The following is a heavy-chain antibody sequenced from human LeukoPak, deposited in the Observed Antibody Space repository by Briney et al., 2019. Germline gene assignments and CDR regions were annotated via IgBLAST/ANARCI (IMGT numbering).Heavy chain of an antibody. J-gene: IGHJ4*02. Sequence: PSETLSLTCSVSGGSLSSYYWSWIRQPPGKGLEWIGYIYHSGSITYNPSLKSRVTISIDTSKNQFSLKLSSVTAADTAVYYCARDRGGYIYLHWGQGTLVTVSS. CDR3: ARDRGGYIYLH. CDR1: GGSLSSYY. V-gene: IGHV4-59*01. CDR2: IYHSGSI. D-gene: IGHD5-18*01.